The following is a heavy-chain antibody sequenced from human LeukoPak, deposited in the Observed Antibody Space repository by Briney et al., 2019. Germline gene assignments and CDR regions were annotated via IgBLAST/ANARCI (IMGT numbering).Heavy chain of an antibody. D-gene: IGHD6-6*01. Sequence: GGSLRLSCAASGFTFSTYSMNWARQAPGKGLEWVSSIGTTSNDIYYADSVKGRFTISRDNAKNSLFLQMISLRLEGTAVYYCARDPYDSLSSFDLWGQGTLVTVSS. CDR1: GFTFSTYS. J-gene: IGHJ4*02. V-gene: IGHV3-21*01. CDR3: ARDPYDSLSSFDL. CDR2: IGTTSNDI.